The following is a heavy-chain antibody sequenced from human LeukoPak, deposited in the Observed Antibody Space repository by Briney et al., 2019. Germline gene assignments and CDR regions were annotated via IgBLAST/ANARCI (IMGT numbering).Heavy chain of an antibody. J-gene: IGHJ4*02. CDR1: GYTFTSNY. Sequence: ASVKVSCKASGYTFTSNYVHWVRQAPGQGLQWMGIINPSGGRTTYAQTFQGRLNMTRDMSTGTFYMDPSSLRSEDTAVYYCATIVGTTTPCWGQGTLVTVSS. CDR2: INPSGGRT. CDR3: ATIVGTTTPC. D-gene: IGHD1-26*01. V-gene: IGHV1-46*01.